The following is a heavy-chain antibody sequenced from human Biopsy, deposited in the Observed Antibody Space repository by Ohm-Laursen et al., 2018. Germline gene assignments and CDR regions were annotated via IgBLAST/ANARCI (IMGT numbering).Heavy chain of an antibody. CDR2: IWSDGNNK. Sequence: SLRLSCTASGFTFHTYAMNWVRQAPGKGLAWVAVIWSDGNNKYYADSVKGRFTIPRDTSRNTLYMQMNSLRVEDTALYYCARDAEEFDSSGPRFDYWGQGTLVTVSS. CDR3: ARDAEEFDSSGPRFDY. CDR1: GFTFHTYA. V-gene: IGHV3-33*08. D-gene: IGHD3-22*01. J-gene: IGHJ4*02.